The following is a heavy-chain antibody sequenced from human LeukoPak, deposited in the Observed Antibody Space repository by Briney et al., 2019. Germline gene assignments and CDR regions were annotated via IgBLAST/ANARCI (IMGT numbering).Heavy chain of an antibody. CDR1: GGSFSGYY. CDR3: ARGKDTAICTAFDI. V-gene: IGHV4-34*01. J-gene: IGHJ3*02. Sequence: KPSETLSLTCAVYGGSFSGYYWSWIRQPPGKGLEWIGEINHSGSTNYNPSLKSRVTISVDTSKNQFSLKLSSVTAADTAVYYCARGKDTAICTAFDIWGQGTMVTVSS. CDR2: INHSGST. D-gene: IGHD5-18*01.